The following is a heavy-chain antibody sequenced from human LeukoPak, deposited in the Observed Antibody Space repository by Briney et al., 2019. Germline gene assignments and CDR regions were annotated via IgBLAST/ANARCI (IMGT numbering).Heavy chain of an antibody. V-gene: IGHV4-4*02. CDR3: ARGLYYYDSSARNNWFDP. Sequence: SETLSLTCAVSGGSISSSNWWSWVRQPPGKGLEWIGEIYHSGSTNYNPSLKSRVTISVDTSKNQFSLKLSSVTAADTAVYYCARGLYYYDSSARNNWFDPWGQGTLVTVSS. J-gene: IGHJ5*02. CDR2: IYHSGST. D-gene: IGHD3-22*01. CDR1: GGSISSSNW.